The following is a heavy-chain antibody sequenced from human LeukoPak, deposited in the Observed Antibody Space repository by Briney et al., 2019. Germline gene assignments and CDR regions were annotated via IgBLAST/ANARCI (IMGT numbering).Heavy chain of an antibody. J-gene: IGHJ6*03. Sequence: ASVKVSCKASGYTFTSYDINWVRQATGQGLEWMGWMNPNSGNTGYAQKFQGRVTITRNTSISTAYMELSSLRSEDTAVYYCARGVGIVVVPAATKPTFYYYYYMDVWGKGTMVTVSS. CDR3: ARGVGIVVVPAATKPTFYYYYYMDV. CDR1: GYTFTSYD. D-gene: IGHD2-2*03. V-gene: IGHV1-8*03. CDR2: MNPNSGNT.